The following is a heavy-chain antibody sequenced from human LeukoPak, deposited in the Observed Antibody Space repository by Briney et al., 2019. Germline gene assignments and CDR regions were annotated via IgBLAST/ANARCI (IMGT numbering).Heavy chain of an antibody. CDR3: ARDTITMVRGITGMGY. CDR1: GFTFSSYA. V-gene: IGHV3-23*01. J-gene: IGHJ4*02. Sequence: PGGSLRLSCAASGFTFSSYAMNWVRQAPGKGLEWVSGISDSGDSTYYADSVKGRFTISRDNSKNTLYLQMNSLRAEDTAVYYCARDTITMVRGITGMGYWGQGTLVTVSS. CDR2: ISDSGDST. D-gene: IGHD3-10*01.